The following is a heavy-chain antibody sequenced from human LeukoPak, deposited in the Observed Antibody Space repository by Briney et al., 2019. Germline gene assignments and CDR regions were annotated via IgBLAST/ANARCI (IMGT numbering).Heavy chain of an antibody. V-gene: IGHV3-74*01. CDR2: TNLHGTAV. CDR1: GLSFSNYW. CDR3: ATDQPVVPTVTSVDY. J-gene: IGHJ4*02. D-gene: IGHD2-2*01. Sequence: GGSLRLSCAVSGLSFSNYWMHWVRQAPGKGLVWVARTNLHGTAVDYADSVKGRFTISRDNAKNTLFLQMNSLRAEDTAVYCCATDQPVVPTVTSVDYWGQGTLVTVSS.